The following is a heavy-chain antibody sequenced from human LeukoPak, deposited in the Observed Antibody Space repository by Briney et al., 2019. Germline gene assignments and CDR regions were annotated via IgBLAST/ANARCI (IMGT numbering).Heavy chain of an antibody. CDR3: ARASPGIAAAGTID. CDR1: GGSISSSSYY. CDR2: IYYSGST. V-gene: IGHV4-39*07. J-gene: IGHJ4*02. D-gene: IGHD6-13*01. Sequence: SETLSLTCTVSGGSISSSSYYWGWIRQPPGKGLEWIGSIYYSGSTYYNPSPKSRVTISVDTSKNQFSLKLSSVTAADTAVYYCARASPGIAAAGTIDWGQGTLVTVSS.